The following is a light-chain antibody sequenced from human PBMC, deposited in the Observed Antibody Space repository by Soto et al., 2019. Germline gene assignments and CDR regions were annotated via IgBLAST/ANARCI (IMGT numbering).Light chain of an antibody. V-gene: IGLV2-8*01. CDR1: IYDVGGSEH. Sequence: QSVLTQPPSASGSPGQSVTISCTGTIYDVGGSEHVSWYQQYPGKAPRLMIFDVNTRPSGVPDRFSGSKSGNTASLTVSGLQAEDEADYYCRSYAGSNAYVFGGGTKLTVL. CDR2: DVN. CDR3: RSYAGSNAYV. J-gene: IGLJ2*01.